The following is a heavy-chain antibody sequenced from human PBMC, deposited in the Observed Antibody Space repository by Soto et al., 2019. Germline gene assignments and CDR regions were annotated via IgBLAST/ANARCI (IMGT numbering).Heavy chain of an antibody. V-gene: IGHV3-49*03. CDR1: GFTFGDYA. CDR2: IRSKAYGGTT. D-gene: IGHD3-3*01. Sequence: GGSLRLSCTASGFTFGDYAMSWFRQAPGKGLEWVGFIRSKAYGGTTEYAASVKGRFTISRDDSKSIAYLQMNSLKTEDTAVYYCTRDLPGVFLEWLLPPSYYYYYMDVWGKGTTVTVSS. CDR3: TRDLPGVFLEWLLPPSYYYYYMDV. J-gene: IGHJ6*03.